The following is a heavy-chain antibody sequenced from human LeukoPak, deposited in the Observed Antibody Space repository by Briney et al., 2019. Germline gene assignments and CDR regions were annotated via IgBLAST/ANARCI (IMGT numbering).Heavy chain of an antibody. J-gene: IGHJ5*02. V-gene: IGHV3-66*01. D-gene: IGHD1-1*01. Sequence: GGSLRLSCAASGFTVSSNYMSWVHQAPGKGLEWVSAIYSGGSTYYADSVKGRFTISGDNSKNMLYLQMNSLRAEDTAVYHCARDPNGNWWFDPWGQGTLVTVSS. CDR3: ARDPNGNWWFDP. CDR2: IYSGGST. CDR1: GFTVSSNY.